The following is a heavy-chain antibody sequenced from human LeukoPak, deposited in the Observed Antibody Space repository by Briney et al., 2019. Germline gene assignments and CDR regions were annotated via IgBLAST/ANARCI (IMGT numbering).Heavy chain of an antibody. J-gene: IGHJ6*02. Sequence: GASVKASCKVSGYTLTELSMHWVRQAPGKGLEWMGGFDPEDGETIYAQKFQGRVTMTEDTSTDTAYMELSSLRSEDTAVYYCATVGGIAAAGTFYYYGMDVWGQGTTVTVSS. V-gene: IGHV1-24*01. CDR1: GYTLTELS. CDR2: FDPEDGET. CDR3: ATVGGIAAAGTFYYYGMDV. D-gene: IGHD6-13*01.